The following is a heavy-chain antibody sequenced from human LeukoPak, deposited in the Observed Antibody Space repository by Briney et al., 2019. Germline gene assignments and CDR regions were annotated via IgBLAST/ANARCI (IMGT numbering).Heavy chain of an antibody. CDR2: IKQDGSEN. CDR3: TAENFLYAFDI. J-gene: IGHJ3*02. Sequence: GGSLRLSCAASGFTFSDYWMSWVRQAPGKGLEWLANIKQDGSENYYVDSVKGRFTISRDNAKNSLYLQMNSLKTEDTAVYYCTAENFLYAFDIWGQGTMVTVPS. CDR1: GFTFSDYW. D-gene: IGHD1-7*01. V-gene: IGHV3-7*03.